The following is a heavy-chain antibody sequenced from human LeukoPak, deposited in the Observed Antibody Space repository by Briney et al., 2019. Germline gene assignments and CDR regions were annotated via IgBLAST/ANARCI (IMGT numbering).Heavy chain of an antibody. J-gene: IGHJ4*02. V-gene: IGHV4-38-2*01. CDR1: GYSISSGYY. D-gene: IGHD5-12*01. CDR3: VCRGYSGYDPIDY. CDR2: IYHSGST. Sequence: PSETLSLTCAVSGYSISSGYYRGWIRQPPGKGLEWIGSIYHSGSTYYNPSLKSRVIISVDTSKNQFSLKLSSVTAADTAVYYCVCRGYSGYDPIDYWGQGTLVTVSS.